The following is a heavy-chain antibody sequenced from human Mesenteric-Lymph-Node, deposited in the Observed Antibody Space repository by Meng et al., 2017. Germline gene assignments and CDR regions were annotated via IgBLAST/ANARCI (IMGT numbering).Heavy chain of an antibody. CDR2: ISYDGSNK. V-gene: IGHV3-30*01. J-gene: IGHJ4*02. Sequence: GESLKISCAASGFTFSSCAMHWVRQAPGKGLEWVAVISYDGSNKYYADSVKGRFTISRDNSKNTLYLQMNSLRAEDTAVYYCARGRGATMKYFDYWGQGTLVTVSS. CDR3: ARGRGATMKYFDY. CDR1: GFTFSSCA. D-gene: IGHD1-26*01.